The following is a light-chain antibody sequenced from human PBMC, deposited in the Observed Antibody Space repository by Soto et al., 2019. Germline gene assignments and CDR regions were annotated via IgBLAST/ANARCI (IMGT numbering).Light chain of an antibody. J-gene: IGKJ2*01. V-gene: IGKV3-15*01. Sequence: EMVMKQSPATLSVSPGERATLSCRASQNLSRNLAWYQQQPGQAPRLLIFYASTRATGIPARFSGSGSGTDFSLTISSLQSEDFAVYYCQQYDKWPHPFGQGTKLDIK. CDR1: QNLSRN. CDR3: QQYDKWPHP. CDR2: YAS.